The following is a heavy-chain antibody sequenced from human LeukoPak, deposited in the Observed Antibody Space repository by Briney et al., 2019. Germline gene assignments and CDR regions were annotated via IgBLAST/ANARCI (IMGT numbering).Heavy chain of an antibody. D-gene: IGHD1-20*01. CDR2: IYYSGST. V-gene: IGHV4-39*01. J-gene: IGHJ6*03. CDR3: ARHPLTGTERYYYYYMDV. CDR1: GGSISSSSYY. Sequence: PSETLSLTCTVSGGSISSSSYYWGWIRQPPGTGLEWIGSIYYSGSTYYNPSLKSRVTISVDTSKNQFSLKLSSVTAADTAVYYCARHPLTGTERYYYYYMDVWGKGTTVTVSS.